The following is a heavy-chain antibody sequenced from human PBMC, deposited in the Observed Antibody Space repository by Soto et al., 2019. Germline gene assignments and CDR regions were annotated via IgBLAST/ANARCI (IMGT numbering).Heavy chain of an antibody. CDR1: GGSIGRYY. V-gene: IGHV4-59*01. Sequence: QVQLQESGPGLVKPSETLSLTCTVSGGSIGRYYWSWVRQSPGKGLEWHGYSFYTGITNYNPSLKRRVAISLHTAKYEFSLNLTSVTPEATAVYYCARGPWVVRNWFFDLWGRGTLVPVSS. D-gene: IGHD3-10*01. J-gene: IGHJ2*01. CDR3: ARGPWVVRNWFFDL. CDR2: SFYTGIT.